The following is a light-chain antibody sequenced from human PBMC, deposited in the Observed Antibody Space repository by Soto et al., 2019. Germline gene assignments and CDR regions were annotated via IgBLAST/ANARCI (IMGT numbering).Light chain of an antibody. CDR1: QSVSSSY. V-gene: IGKV3-20*01. J-gene: IGKJ5*01. CDR3: QQYGSSPIT. Sequence: EIVLTQSPGTLSLSPGERATLSCGASQSVSSSYFAWYQQKPGQAPRLLIYGASNRATGIPDRFSGSESGTDFTLTISRLEPEDFAVYYCQQYGSSPITFGQGTRLEIK. CDR2: GAS.